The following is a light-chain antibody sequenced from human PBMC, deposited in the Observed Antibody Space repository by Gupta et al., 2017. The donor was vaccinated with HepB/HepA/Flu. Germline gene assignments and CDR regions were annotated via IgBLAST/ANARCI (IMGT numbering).Light chain of an antibody. CDR3: TSFTSSNTWV. CDR2: EVN. Sequence: QSALTQHTSVSGSPGHSVTISCTGTSSDIGSYNRVSWCQQPPGTAPTLITYEVNNRPSGVPDRFSGSKSGNTAFLTISGLQAEDEGDYYCTSFTSSNTWVFGGGTSLTVL. J-gene: IGLJ3*02. CDR1: SSDIGSYNR. V-gene: IGLV2-18*02.